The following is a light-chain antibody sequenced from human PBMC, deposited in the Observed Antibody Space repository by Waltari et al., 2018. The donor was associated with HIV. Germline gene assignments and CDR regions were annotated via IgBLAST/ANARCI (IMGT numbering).Light chain of an antibody. CDR2: QDT. Sequence: SYELTQPPSVSVPPGQTASITCPGNKMGDKYACWYQQRPGQSPVLVIYQDTKRPSGIPERFSGSNSGNTATLTIRGTQTMDEADYYCQVWDSTTDLGFGGGTKLTVL. CDR1: KMGDKY. CDR3: QVWDSTTDLG. J-gene: IGLJ2*01. V-gene: IGLV3-1*01.